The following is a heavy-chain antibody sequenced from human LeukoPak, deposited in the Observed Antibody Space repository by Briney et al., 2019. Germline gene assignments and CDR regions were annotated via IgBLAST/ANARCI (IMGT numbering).Heavy chain of an antibody. CDR1: GFTFSSYA. CDR2: ISYDGSNK. D-gene: IGHD3-22*01. V-gene: IGHV3-30-3*01. CDR3: ARDGPGDYDSSGYYDY. J-gene: IGHJ4*02. Sequence: GGSLRLSRAASGFTFSSYAMHWVRQAPGKGLEWVAVISYDGSNKYYADSVKGRFTISRDNSENTLYLQMNSLRAEDTAVYYCARDGPGDYDSSGYYDYWGQGTLVTVSS.